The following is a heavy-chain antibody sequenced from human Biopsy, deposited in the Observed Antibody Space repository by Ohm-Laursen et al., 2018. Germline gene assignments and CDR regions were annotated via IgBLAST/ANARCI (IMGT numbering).Heavy chain of an antibody. D-gene: IGHD3-10*01. V-gene: IGHV3-73*01. CDR3: TLEGAGFDN. CDR2: IRSKAKSYAT. CDR1: GFTFSASA. Sequence: GSLRLSCAASGFTFSASAVHWVRQASGKGLAWVGRIRSKAKSYATAYAASVTGRFTISRDDSKNTTYLQRNSLKTEDTAVYYCTLEGAGFDNWGQGTLVTVSS. J-gene: IGHJ4*02.